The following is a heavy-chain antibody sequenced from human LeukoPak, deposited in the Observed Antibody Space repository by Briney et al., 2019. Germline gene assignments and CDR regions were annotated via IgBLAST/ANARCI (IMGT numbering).Heavy chain of an antibody. J-gene: IGHJ4*02. D-gene: IGHD3-22*01. CDR3: ARDRRPYYDSSGLDY. V-gene: IGHV3-33*01. Sequence: PGGSLRLSCAASGSTFSSYGMHWVRQAPGKGLEWVAVIWYDGSNKYYADSVKGRFTISRDNSKNTLYLQMNSLRAEDTAVYYCARDRRPYYDSSGLDYWGQGTLVTVSS. CDR2: IWYDGSNK. CDR1: GSTFSSYG.